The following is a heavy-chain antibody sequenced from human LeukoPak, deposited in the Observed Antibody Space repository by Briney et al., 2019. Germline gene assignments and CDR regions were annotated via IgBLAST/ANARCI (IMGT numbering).Heavy chain of an antibody. CDR3: AKDWRGFGELLHIDY. CDR2: IIPIFGTA. J-gene: IGHJ4*02. Sequence: SVKVSCKASGGTFSSYTINWVRQAPGQGLEWMGGIIPIFGTANYAQKFQGRVTITADESTSTAYMELSSLRSEDTAVYYCAKDWRGFGELLHIDYWGQGTLVTVSS. V-gene: IGHV1-69*13. D-gene: IGHD3-10*01. CDR1: GGTFSSYT.